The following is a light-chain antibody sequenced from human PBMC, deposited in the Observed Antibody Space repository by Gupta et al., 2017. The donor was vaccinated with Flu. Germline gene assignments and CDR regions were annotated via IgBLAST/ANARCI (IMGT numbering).Light chain of an antibody. Sequence: TSSDVGAYNYVSWYQQHPGKAPKLIIYEVTKGPSGVPDRFSGSKSGNTASLTVSGLQAEDEADYYCSSSVRSNSYVFGTGTKVTVL. J-gene: IGLJ1*01. CDR3: SSSVRSNSYV. V-gene: IGLV2-8*01. CDR2: EVT. CDR1: SSDVGAYNY.